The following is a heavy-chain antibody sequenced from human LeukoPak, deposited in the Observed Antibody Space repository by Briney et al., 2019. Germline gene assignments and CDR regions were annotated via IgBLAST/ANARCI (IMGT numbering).Heavy chain of an antibody. CDR1: GGSVSGYY. J-gene: IGHJ5*02. CDR2: INHSGST. Sequence: KPSETLSLTCAVYGGSVSGYYWSWIRQPPGKGLEWIGEINHSGSTNYNPSLKSRVTISVDTSKNQFSLKLSSVTAADTAVYYCATTTVTSYCSSTSCDWGNNWFDPWGQGTLVTVSS. CDR3: ATTTVTSYCSSTSCDWGNNWFDP. V-gene: IGHV4-34*01. D-gene: IGHD2-2*01.